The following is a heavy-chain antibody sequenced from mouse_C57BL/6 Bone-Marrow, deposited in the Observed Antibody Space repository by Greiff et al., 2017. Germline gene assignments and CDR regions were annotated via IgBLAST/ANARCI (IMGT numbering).Heavy chain of an antibody. Sequence: EVQLVESGGGLVKPGGSLKLSCAASGFTFSSYTMSWVRQTPEKRLEWVATISGGGGNTYYPDSVKGRFTISSDNAKNTLFLQMSSLRSEDTALYYCARTYYAMDYWGQGTSVTVSS. CDR1: GFTFSSYT. J-gene: IGHJ4*01. V-gene: IGHV5-9*01. CDR2: ISGGGGNT. CDR3: ARTYYAMDY.